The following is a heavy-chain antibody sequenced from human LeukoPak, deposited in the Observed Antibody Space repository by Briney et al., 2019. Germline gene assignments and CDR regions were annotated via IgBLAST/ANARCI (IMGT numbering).Heavy chain of an antibody. Sequence: SETLFLTCTVSGGSISSYYWSWIRQPPGKGLEWIGYIYYSGSTNYNPSLKSRVTISVDTSKNQFSLKLSSVTAADTAVYYCARDIQGYLDYWGQGTLVTVSS. CDR1: GGSISSYY. J-gene: IGHJ4*02. CDR2: IYYSGST. V-gene: IGHV4-59*01. CDR3: ARDIQGYLDY.